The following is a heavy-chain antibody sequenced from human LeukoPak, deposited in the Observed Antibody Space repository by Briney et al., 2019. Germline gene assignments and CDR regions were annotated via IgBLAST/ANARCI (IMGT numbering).Heavy chain of an antibody. J-gene: IGHJ4*02. V-gene: IGHV3-30*02. CDR2: IRYDGSKK. Sequence: PGGSLRLSCAASGFIFSSYGMHWVRQAPGKGLEWVAFIRYDGSKKYYADSVKGRFTISRDNSKNTLYLQMNSLRAEDTAVYYCARRSGIAVAGAFDYWGQGTLVTVSS. CDR3: ARRSGIAVAGAFDY. D-gene: IGHD6-19*01. CDR1: GFIFSSYG.